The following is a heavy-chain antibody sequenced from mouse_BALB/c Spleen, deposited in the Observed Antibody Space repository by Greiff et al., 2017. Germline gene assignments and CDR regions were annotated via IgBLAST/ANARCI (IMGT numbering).Heavy chain of an antibody. J-gene: IGHJ4*01. D-gene: IGHD1-1*01. CDR1: GFSLTSYG. V-gene: IGHV2-9*02. Sequence: VQLQQSGPGLVAPSQSLSITCTVSGFSLTSYGVHWVRQPPGKGLEWLGVIWAGGSTNYNSALMSRLSISKDNSKSQVFLKMNSLQTDDTAMYYCARADYYGSSYYAMDYWGQGTSVTVSS. CDR2: IWAGGST. CDR3: ARADYYGSSYYAMDY.